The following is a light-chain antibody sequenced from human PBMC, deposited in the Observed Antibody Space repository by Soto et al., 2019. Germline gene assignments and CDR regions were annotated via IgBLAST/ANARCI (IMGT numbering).Light chain of an antibody. Sequence: EIVLTQSPGTLSLSPGERATLFCRASQSVDNDLAWYQQKPGQAPRFLIYGASTRATGIPARFSGSGSGTEFTLTISSLQSEDFAVYYCQQYDNWPLTFGGGTKVDIK. CDR3: QQYDNWPLT. V-gene: IGKV3-15*01. J-gene: IGKJ4*01. CDR1: QSVDND. CDR2: GAS.